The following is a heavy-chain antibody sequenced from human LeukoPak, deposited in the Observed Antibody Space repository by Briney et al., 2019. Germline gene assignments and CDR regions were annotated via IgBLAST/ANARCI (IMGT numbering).Heavy chain of an antibody. CDR1: GNYW. J-gene: IGHJ4*02. CDR2: INSDGSWT. CDR3: VSFYETY. Sequence: GGSQRLSCAASGNYWMHWVRQVPGKGLVWVSHINSDGSWTSYADSVKGRFTISKDNAKNTVYLQMNSLRAEDTAVYYCVSFYETYWGRGTLVTVSS. D-gene: IGHD2/OR15-2a*01. V-gene: IGHV3-74*01.